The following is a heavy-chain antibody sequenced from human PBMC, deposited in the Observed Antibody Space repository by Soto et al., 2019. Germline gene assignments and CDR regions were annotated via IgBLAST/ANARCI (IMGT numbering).Heavy chain of an antibody. CDR3: AMYHCTGGSSYPVYYDY. Sequence: ASVKVSCKASGYTFTNYGINWVRQAPGQGLEWMGWISAYNGNTNYAQKLQDRVIMTTDTSTSTAYMELRGLRSDDTALYYCAMYHCTGGSSYPVYYDYWGQGTLVTVSS. CDR1: GYTFTNYG. CDR2: ISAYNGNT. V-gene: IGHV1-18*01. D-gene: IGHD2-15*01. J-gene: IGHJ4*02.